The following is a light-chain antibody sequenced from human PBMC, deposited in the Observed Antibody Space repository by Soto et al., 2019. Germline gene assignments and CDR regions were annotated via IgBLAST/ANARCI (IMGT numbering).Light chain of an antibody. J-gene: IGKJ1*01. V-gene: IGKV2-30*01. Sequence: DVVKSQSPLSLRVTLGQPASISCRCSHSLVYGDGNIYLNWFRQSRGQSTRRLVSNVSNRDSGVPDRFSGSGSCTDFTLKISRXEAEDVGVYYCMQGPHWPRTFGQGTKVDIK. CDR3: MQGPHWPRT. CDR2: NVS. CDR1: HSLVYGDGNIY.